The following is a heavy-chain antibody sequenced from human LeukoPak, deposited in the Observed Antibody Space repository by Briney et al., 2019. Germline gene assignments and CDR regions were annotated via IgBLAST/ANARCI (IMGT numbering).Heavy chain of an antibody. CDR2: IDPSSTYI. CDR3: ARAPTVLVGYCSSSSCQADY. CDR1: GFTFSSYG. J-gene: IGHJ4*02. Sequence: PGGSLRLSCAASGFTFSSYGMHWVRQAPGKGLEWVSAIDPSSTYIYYADSVKGRFTISRDNAENSLYLQMNSLRVEDTAAYYCARAPTVLVGYCSSSSCQADYWGQGTLVTVSS. V-gene: IGHV3-21*01. D-gene: IGHD2-2*01.